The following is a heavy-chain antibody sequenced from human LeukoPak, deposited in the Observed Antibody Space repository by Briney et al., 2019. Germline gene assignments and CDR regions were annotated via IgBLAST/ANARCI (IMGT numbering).Heavy chain of an antibody. CDR2: IYYSGST. CDR3: ARRPITFGGVIPFDY. D-gene: IGHD3-16*01. V-gene: IGHV4-39*01. Sequence: PPETLSLTCTVSGGSVSSSSYYWGWIRQPPGKGLEWIGSIYYSGSTYYNPSLKSRVTISVDTSKNQFSLKLSSVTAADTAVYYCARRPITFGGVIPFDYWGQGTLVTVSS. CDR1: GGSVSSSSYY. J-gene: IGHJ4*02.